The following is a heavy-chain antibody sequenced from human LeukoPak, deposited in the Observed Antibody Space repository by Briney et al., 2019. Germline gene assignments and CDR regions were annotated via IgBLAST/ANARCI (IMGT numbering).Heavy chain of an antibody. Sequence: PSETLSLTCAVYGGSFSDYYWSWIRQPPGKGLEWIGYIYYSGSTYYNPSLKSRVTISVDTSKNQFSLKLSSVTAADTAVYYCASDSSGYNYDRAFDIWGQGTMVTVSS. CDR2: IYYSGST. D-gene: IGHD3-22*01. J-gene: IGHJ3*02. CDR1: GGSFSDYY. CDR3: ASDSSGYNYDRAFDI. V-gene: IGHV4-30-4*01.